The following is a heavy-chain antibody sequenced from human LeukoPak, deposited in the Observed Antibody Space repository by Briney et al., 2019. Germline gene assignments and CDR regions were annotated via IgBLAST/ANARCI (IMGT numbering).Heavy chain of an antibody. CDR1: GYSISSSHY. Sequence: PSETLSLTCAASGYSISSSHYWGWIRQPPGKGLEWIGIIYHSGSTYYNPSLKSRVTISVDTSKNQFSLKLNSVTAADTAVYYCARGSRVLRFSNWFDPWGQGTLVTVSS. V-gene: IGHV4-38-2*01. D-gene: IGHD3-3*01. J-gene: IGHJ5*02. CDR3: ARGSRVLRFSNWFDP. CDR2: IYHSGST.